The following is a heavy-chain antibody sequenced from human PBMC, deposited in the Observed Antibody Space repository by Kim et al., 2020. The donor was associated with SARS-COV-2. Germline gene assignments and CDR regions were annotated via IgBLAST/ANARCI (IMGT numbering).Heavy chain of an antibody. CDR1: GFTFSSYG. Sequence: GGSLRLSCAASGFTFSSYGMHWVRQAPGKGLEWVTTIWYDGSNKYYADSVKGRFTISRDNSKNTLYLQMNSLRAEDTAVYYCAKDGSSWIPYYFGYWGQGTLVTVSS. CDR3: AKDGSSWIPYYFGY. CDR2: IWYDGSNK. D-gene: IGHD6-13*01. V-gene: IGHV3-33*06. J-gene: IGHJ4*02.